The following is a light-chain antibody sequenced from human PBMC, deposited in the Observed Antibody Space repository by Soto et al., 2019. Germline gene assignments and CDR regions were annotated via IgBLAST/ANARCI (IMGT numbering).Light chain of an antibody. J-gene: IGLJ3*02. CDR1: SGSVSTNYY. V-gene: IGLV8-61*01. CDR2: STN. CDR3: VLYMGSGINV. Sequence: QAVVTQEPSLSVSPGGTVTFTCGLSSGSVSTNYYPSWYQQTPGQSPRTLMYSTNTRSSGVPDRFSGSILGNKAALTITGAQADDESDYYSVLYMGSGINVFGGGTKLTVL.